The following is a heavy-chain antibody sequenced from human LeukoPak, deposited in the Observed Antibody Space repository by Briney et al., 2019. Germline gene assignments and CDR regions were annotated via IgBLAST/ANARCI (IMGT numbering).Heavy chain of an antibody. J-gene: IGHJ6*03. V-gene: IGHV4-4*07. CDR2: IYTSGST. CDR1: GGSISSYY. Sequence: SETLSPTCTVSGGSISSYYWSWIRQPAGKGLEWIGRIYTSGSTNYNPSLKSRVTMSVDTSKNQFSLKLSSVTAADTAVYYCARDLSRGGVYYYYMDVWGKGTTVTVSS. D-gene: IGHD2-8*02. CDR3: ARDLSRGGVYYYYMDV.